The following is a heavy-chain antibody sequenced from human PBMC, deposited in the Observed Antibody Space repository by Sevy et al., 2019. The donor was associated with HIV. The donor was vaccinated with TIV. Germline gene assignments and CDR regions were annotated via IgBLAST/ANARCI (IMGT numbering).Heavy chain of an antibody. CDR1: GYTFTVYQ. D-gene: IGHD3-10*01. V-gene: IGHV1-2*06. CDR3: AGDSRGGSGSSFDY. Sequence: ASVKVSCKASGYTFTVYQMHWVRQAPGQGLEWMGRITPNSGGTDYAQKFQGRVTMTRDTSITTAYMELSMLKSDDTAVYYCAGDSRGGSGSSFDYWGQGTLVTVSS. J-gene: IGHJ4*02. CDR2: ITPNSGGT.